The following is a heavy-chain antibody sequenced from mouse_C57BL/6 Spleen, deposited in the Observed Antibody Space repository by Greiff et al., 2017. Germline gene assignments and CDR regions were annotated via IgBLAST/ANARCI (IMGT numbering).Heavy chain of an antibody. CDR3: ARHHDGYYNFDY. V-gene: IGHV1-62-2*01. Sequence: VQLQQPGAELVKPGASVKLSCKASGYTFTSYWMHWVKQRPGQGLEWIGWFYPGSGSIKYNEKFKDKATLTADKSSSTVYMELSRLTSEDTAVYFCARHHDGYYNFDYWGQGTTLTVSS. CDR2: FYPGSGSI. CDR1: GYTFTSYW. J-gene: IGHJ2*01. D-gene: IGHD2-3*01.